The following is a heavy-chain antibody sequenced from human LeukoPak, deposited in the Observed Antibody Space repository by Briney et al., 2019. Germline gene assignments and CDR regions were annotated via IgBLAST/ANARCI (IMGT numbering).Heavy chain of an antibody. CDR2: ISSGSSTI. Sequence: PGGSLRLSCAGSGFPFSSYSMNWVRQAPGKGLEWVSYISSGSSTINYADSVKGRFTISRDNAKNSLYLQMNSLRAEDTAVYYCARDLGGSVRATFDIWGQGTMVIVSS. CDR1: GFPFSSYS. J-gene: IGHJ3*02. V-gene: IGHV3-48*04. D-gene: IGHD3-10*01. CDR3: ARDLGGSVRATFDI.